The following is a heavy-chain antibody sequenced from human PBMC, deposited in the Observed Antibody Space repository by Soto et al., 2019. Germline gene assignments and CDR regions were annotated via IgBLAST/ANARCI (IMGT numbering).Heavy chain of an antibody. CDR3: EKDPYDSSGYYYRLAFDI. J-gene: IGHJ3*02. CDR2: ISGSGGST. CDR1: GFTFSSYA. D-gene: IGHD3-22*01. Sequence: GGSLRLSCAASGFTFSSYAMSWVRQAPGKGLEWVSAISGSGGSTYYADSVKGRFTISRDNSKNTLYLQMNSLRAEDNAVYDCEKDPYDSSGYYYRLAFDIWGQGTMVTVSS. V-gene: IGHV3-23*01.